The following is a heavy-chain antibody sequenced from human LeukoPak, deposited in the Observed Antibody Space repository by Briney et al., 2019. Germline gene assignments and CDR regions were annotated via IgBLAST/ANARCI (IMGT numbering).Heavy chain of an antibody. Sequence: SETLSLTCTVSGVSISSYYWNWLRQPPGKGLEWIGYIYYSGSTNYNPSLKSRVTISVDTSKNQFSLKLSSVTAADTAVYYCARDVGATPGYFDYWGQGTLVTVSS. V-gene: IGHV4-59*01. J-gene: IGHJ4*02. CDR2: IYYSGST. D-gene: IGHD1-26*01. CDR3: ARDVGATPGYFDY. CDR1: GVSISSYY.